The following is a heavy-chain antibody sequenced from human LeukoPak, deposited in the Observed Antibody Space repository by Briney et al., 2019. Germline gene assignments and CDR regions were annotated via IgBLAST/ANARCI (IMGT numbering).Heavy chain of an antibody. J-gene: IGHJ3*02. D-gene: IGHD4-17*01. CDR3: ARLPRAQEGPYYGDYLNI. CDR2: IYYSGST. Sequence: SETLSLTCTVSGGSISSSSYYWGWIRQPPGKGLEWIGSIYYSGSTYYNPSLKSRVTISVDTSKNQFSLKLSSVTAADTAVYYCARLPRAQEGPYYGDYLNIWGQGTMVTVSS. CDR1: GGSISSSSYY. V-gene: IGHV4-39*01.